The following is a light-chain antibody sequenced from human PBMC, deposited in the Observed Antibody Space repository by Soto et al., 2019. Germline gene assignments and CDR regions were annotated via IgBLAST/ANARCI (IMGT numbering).Light chain of an antibody. Sequence: QSALTQPPSASGAPGQRVTISCSGSRSNIGSNTVHWYQQFPGTAPKLLVYRTDHRPSGVPDRFSGSKSGTSASLAISGLQSEDESYYYFASWDDMLSGPVLGGGTKLTVL. V-gene: IGLV1-44*01. CDR1: RSNIGSNT. CDR2: RTD. CDR3: ASWDDMLSGPV. J-gene: IGLJ2*01.